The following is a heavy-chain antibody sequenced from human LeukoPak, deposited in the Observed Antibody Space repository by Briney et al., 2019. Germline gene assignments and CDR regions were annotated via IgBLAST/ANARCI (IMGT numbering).Heavy chain of an antibody. CDR2: INPNSGGT. CDR1: GYTFTGYY. D-gene: IGHD6-19*01. V-gene: IGHV1-2*02. Sequence: ASVKVSCKASGYTFTGYYMHWVRQAPGQGLEWMGWINPNSGGTNYAQKFQGRVTMTRDTSISTAYMELSRLRSDDTAVYYCARSVEQWLVYNWFDPWGQGTLVTVSS. J-gene: IGHJ5*02. CDR3: ARSVEQWLVYNWFDP.